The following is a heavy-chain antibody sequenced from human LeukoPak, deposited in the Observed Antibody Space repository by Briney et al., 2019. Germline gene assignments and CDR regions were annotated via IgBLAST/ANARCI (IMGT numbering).Heavy chain of an antibody. CDR3: AKTRYIPSSGDYFDY. D-gene: IGHD6-6*01. CDR1: GFTLSSSP. V-gene: IGHV3-23*01. CDR2: ITGSGAST. Sequence: GGSLRLSCAASGFTLSSSPMTWVRQAPGKGLEWVSAITGSGASTYYADSVRGRFTISRDSSKNTLYRQMDSLRAEDTAVYYCAKTRYIPSSGDYFDYWGQGTLLSLSS. J-gene: IGHJ4*02.